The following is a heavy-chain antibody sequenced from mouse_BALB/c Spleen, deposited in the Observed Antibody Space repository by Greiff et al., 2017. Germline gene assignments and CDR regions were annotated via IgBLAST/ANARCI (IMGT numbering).Heavy chain of an antibody. J-gene: IGHJ4*01. CDR2: ISYDGSN. Sequence: EVQLQESGPGLVKPSQSLSLTCSVTGYSITSGYYWNWIRQFPGNKLEWMGYISYDGSNNYNPSLKNRISITRDTSKNQFFLKLNSVTTEDTATYYCAREGVWGQGTAVTVSS. CDR3: AREGV. CDR1: GYSITSGYY. V-gene: IGHV3-6*02.